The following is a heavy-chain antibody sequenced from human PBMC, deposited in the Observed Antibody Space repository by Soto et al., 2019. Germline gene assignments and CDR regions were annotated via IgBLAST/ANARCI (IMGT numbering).Heavy chain of an antibody. J-gene: IGHJ6*03. CDR2: ISAYNGST. V-gene: IGHV1-18*01. CDR3: AREKDYDILTGTHMDV. Sequence: ASVKVSCKASGYTFTSYGISWVRQAPGQGLEWMGWISAYNGSTNYAQKLQGRVTMTTDTSTSTAYMELRSLRSDDTAVYYCAREKDYDILTGTHMDVWGKGTTVTVSS. D-gene: IGHD3-9*01. CDR1: GYTFTSYG.